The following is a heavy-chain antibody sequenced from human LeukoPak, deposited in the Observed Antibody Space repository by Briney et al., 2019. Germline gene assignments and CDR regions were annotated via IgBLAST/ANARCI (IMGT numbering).Heavy chain of an antibody. CDR1: GFTFSSYE. V-gene: IGHV3-21*01. Sequence: GGSLRLSCAASGFTFSSYEMNWVRQAPGKGLEWVSSISSSSSYIYYADSVKGRFTISRDNAKNSLYLQMNSLRAEDTAVYYCARDEFDRYCSSTSCWGQGTLVTVSS. J-gene: IGHJ4*02. CDR2: ISSSSSYI. D-gene: IGHD2-2*01. CDR3: ARDEFDRYCSSTSC.